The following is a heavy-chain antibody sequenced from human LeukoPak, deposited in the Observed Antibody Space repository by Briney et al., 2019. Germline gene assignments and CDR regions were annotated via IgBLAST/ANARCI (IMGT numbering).Heavy chain of an antibody. CDR3: ARDNREVRGGDCFDV. V-gene: IGHV1-2*02. CDR2: INPNSGVT. D-gene: IGHD2-21*02. Sequence: ASVKVSCKASGYTFTDYYIHWVRQAPGQGLEWMGWINPNSGVTNYAQKFQGRVTMTRGTSITTAYMELSRLRSDDTAVYYCARDNREVRGGDCFDVWGKGTTVTVSS. J-gene: IGHJ6*04. CDR1: GYTFTDYY.